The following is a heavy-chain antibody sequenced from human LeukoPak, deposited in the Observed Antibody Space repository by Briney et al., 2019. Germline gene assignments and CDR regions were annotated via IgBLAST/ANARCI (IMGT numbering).Heavy chain of an antibody. CDR2: ISYDGSNK. V-gene: IGHV3-30*04. CDR3: ARGLISYYYDSSGWSFDY. CDR1: GFTFSSYA. Sequence: PGGSLRLSCAASGFTFSSYAMHWVRQAPGKGLEWVAVISYDGSNKYYADSVKGRFTISRDNSKNTLYLQMNSLRAEDTAVYYCARGLISYYYDSSGWSFDYWGQGTLVTVSS. J-gene: IGHJ4*02. D-gene: IGHD3-22*01.